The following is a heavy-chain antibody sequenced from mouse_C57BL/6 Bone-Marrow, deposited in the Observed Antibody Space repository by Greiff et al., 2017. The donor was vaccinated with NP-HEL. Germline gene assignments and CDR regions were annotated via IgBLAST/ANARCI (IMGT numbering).Heavy chain of an antibody. V-gene: IGHV3-6*01. J-gene: IGHJ1*03. CDR2: ISYDGSN. CDR1: GYSITSGYY. D-gene: IGHD2-1*01. Sequence: ESGPGLVKPSQSLSLTCSVTGYSITSGYYWNWIRQFPGNKLEWMGYISYDGSNNYNPSLKNRISITRDTSKNQFFLKLNSVTTEDTATYYCASNNYGNYGSFDVWGTGTTVTVSS. CDR3: ASNNYGNYGSFDV.